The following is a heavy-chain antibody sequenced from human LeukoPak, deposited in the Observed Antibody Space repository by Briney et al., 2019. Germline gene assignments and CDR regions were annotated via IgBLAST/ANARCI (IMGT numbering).Heavy chain of an antibody. CDR3: AKEGEYYDSSGYYTREYFQH. Sequence: PGGSLRLSCAASGFTFSNYAMSWVRQAPGKGLEWVSGISGSGGSTYYADSVKGRFTISRDNSKNTLYLQLNSLRAEDTAVYYCAKEGEYYDSSGYYTREYFQHWGQGTLVTVSS. CDR1: GFTFSNYA. CDR2: ISGSGGST. V-gene: IGHV3-23*01. J-gene: IGHJ1*01. D-gene: IGHD3-22*01.